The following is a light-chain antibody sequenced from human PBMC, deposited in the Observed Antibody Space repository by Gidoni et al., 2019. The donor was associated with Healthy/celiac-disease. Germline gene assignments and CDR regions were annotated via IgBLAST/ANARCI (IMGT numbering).Light chain of an antibody. J-gene: IGKJ4*01. CDR2: GAS. V-gene: IGKV3-20*01. CDR3: QQYGSSPLT. CDR1: QSVSSSY. Sequence: ESVLTQSPGTLSLSPGERATLSCRASQSVSSSYLAWYQQKPGQAHRLLIYGASSRATGIPDRFSGSGSGTDFTLTISRLEPEDFAVYYCQQYGSSPLTFGGXTKVEIK.